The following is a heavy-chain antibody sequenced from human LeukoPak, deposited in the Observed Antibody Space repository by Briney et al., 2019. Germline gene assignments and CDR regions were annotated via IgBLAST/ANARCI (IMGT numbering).Heavy chain of an antibody. CDR3: ARGRRWSSSYHRLDY. D-gene: IGHD6-6*01. Sequence: SQTLSLTCAISGDSVSSNSAAWNWIRQSPSRGLEWLGRTYYRSKWYNDYAVSVKSRITINPDTSKNQFSLKLSSVTAADTAVYYCARGRRWSSSYHRLDYWGQGTLVTVSS. CDR1: GDSVSSNSAA. CDR2: TYYRSKWYN. J-gene: IGHJ4*02. V-gene: IGHV6-1*01.